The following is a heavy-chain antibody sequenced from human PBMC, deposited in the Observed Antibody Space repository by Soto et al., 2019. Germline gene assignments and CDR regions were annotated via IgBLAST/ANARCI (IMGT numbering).Heavy chain of an antibody. V-gene: IGHV5-51*01. CDR3: ARQDGSALYYFDY. CDR1: GYTFTIYW. J-gene: IGHJ4*02. CDR2: IYPGDSDT. D-gene: IGHD6-19*01. Sequence: HGESLKISCKGSGYTFTIYWIAWVRQMPGKGLEWMGIIYPGDSDTRYSPSFQGQVSISADKSISTAYLQWSSLKASDTAMYYCARQDGSALYYFDYWGQGTLVTVSS.